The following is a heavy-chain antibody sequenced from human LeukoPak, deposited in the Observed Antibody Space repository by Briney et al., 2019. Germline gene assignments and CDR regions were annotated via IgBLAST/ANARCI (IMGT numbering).Heavy chain of an antibody. D-gene: IGHD3-9*01. CDR3: AKGDPPTYYDILTGQDY. Sequence: PGGSLRLSCAASGFTFSSYAMSWVRQAPGKGLEWLAGISAGGGSTYYADSVKGRFTISRDNSKNMLYLQLNSLRAEDTAVYYCAKGDPPTYYDILTGQDYWGQGTLVTVSS. CDR2: ISAGGGST. J-gene: IGHJ4*02. CDR1: GFTFSSYA. V-gene: IGHV3-23*01.